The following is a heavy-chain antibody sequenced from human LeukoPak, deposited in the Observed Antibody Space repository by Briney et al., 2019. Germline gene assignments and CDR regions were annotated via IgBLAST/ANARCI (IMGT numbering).Heavy chain of an antibody. CDR2: ITGSGDGT. Sequence: GGSLRLSCAASGFTFSTYAMTWVRQAPGKGLEWVSSITGSGDGTSAADSVKGRFSISRDNSKNTLYLQMNSLRAEDTAVYYCAKDWGEYFDYVWGSFTSFDSWGQGTLVTVSS. J-gene: IGHJ4*02. CDR1: GFTFSTYA. V-gene: IGHV3-23*01. CDR3: AKDWGEYFDYVWGSFTSFDS. D-gene: IGHD3-16*01.